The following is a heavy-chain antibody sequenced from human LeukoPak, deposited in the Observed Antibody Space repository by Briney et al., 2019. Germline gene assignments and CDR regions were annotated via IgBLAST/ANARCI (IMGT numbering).Heavy chain of an antibody. Sequence: GGSLRLSCVASGFTFSDYWMSWVRQAPGKGLEWVANIKQDGSEKYYVDSVKGRFTISRDNARNSLYLQMNSLRAEDTAVYYCARGVWSLDYWGQGTLVTVSS. CDR3: ARGVWSLDY. D-gene: IGHD3-3*01. J-gene: IGHJ4*02. V-gene: IGHV3-7*01. CDR1: GFTFSDYW. CDR2: IKQDGSEK.